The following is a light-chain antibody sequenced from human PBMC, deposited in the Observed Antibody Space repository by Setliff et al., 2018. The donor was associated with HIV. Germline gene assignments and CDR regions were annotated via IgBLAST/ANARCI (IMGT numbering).Light chain of an antibody. J-gene: IGLJ1*01. Sequence: QSALAQPASVSGSPEQSITISCTGTSSDIGGYSYVSWYQQHPGKAPKLIIYEVSNRPSGVSNRFSGSKSGYTASLTISGLQAEDEADYYCRSYAITNTLPFGTGTKGTVL. CDR3: RSYAITNTLP. CDR2: EVS. V-gene: IGLV2-14*01. CDR1: SSDIGGYSY.